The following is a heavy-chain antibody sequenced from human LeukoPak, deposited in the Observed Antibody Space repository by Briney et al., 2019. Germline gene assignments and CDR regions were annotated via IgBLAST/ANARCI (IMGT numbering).Heavy chain of an antibody. CDR3: ARADIVVVPVYGMDV. CDR1: GFTFSSYW. D-gene: IGHD2-2*01. CDR2: IKQVGSEK. V-gene: IGHV3-7*01. J-gene: IGHJ6*02. Sequence: GGSLRLSCAASGFTFSSYWMSWVRQAPGKGLEWVANIKQVGSEKYYVDSVKGRFTISRDNAKNSLYLQMNSLRAEDTAVYYCARADIVVVPVYGMDVWGQGTTVTVSS.